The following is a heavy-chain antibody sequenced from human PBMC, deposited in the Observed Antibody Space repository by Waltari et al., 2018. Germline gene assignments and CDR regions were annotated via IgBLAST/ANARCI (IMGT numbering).Heavy chain of an antibody. Sequence: QVQLVQSGAEVKKPGASVKVSCKASGYTFTGYYMHWVRQAHGQGLEWMGWINPNSGGTNYAQKFQGRVTMTRDTSISTAYMELSRLRSDDTAVYYCARDRGDIVVVVAATAYFQHWGQGTLVTVSS. J-gene: IGHJ1*01. CDR2: INPNSGGT. CDR3: ARDRGDIVVVVAATAYFQH. CDR1: GYTFTGYY. V-gene: IGHV1-2*02. D-gene: IGHD2-15*01.